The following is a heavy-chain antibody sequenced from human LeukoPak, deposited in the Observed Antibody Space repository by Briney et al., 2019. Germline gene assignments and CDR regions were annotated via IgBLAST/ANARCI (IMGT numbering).Heavy chain of an antibody. CDR2: MSVNSGLI. D-gene: IGHD6-19*01. CDR3: ARHGSGWYMNGY. J-gene: IGHJ4*02. CDR1: GFTFSRYS. V-gene: IGHV3-21*01. Sequence: PGGSLRLSCAASGFTFSRYSMNWVRQAPGKGLEWVSSMSVNSGLIYHADSVKGRFTVSRDNAKNSLYLQMNSLRAEDTAVYYCARHGSGWYMNGYWGQGTLVTVSS.